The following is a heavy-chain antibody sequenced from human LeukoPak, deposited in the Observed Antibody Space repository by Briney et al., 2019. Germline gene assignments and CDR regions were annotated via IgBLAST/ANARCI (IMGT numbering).Heavy chain of an antibody. CDR1: GGSISSSSYY. CDR2: INHSGST. CDR3: ARGYSSSWYGGWFDP. D-gene: IGHD6-13*01. J-gene: IGHJ5*02. V-gene: IGHV4-39*07. Sequence: SETLSLTCTVSGGSISSSSYYWGWIRQPPGKGLEWIGEINHSGSTNYNPSLKSRVTMSVDTSKNQFSLKLSSVTAADTAVYYCARGYSSSWYGGWFDPWGQGTLVTVSS.